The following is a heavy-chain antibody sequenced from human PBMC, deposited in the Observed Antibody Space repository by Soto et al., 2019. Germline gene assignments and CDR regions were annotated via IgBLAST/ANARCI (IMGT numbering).Heavy chain of an antibody. CDR2: IYYSGST. D-gene: IGHD3-3*01. CDR1: GGSISSYY. Sequence: SETLSLTCTVSGGSISSYYWSWIRQPPGKGLEWIGYIYYSGSTNYNPSLKGRVTISVDTSKNQFSLKLSSVTAADTAVYYCAREGVYDFWSGYSVWGKGTTVTVSS. CDR3: AREGVYDFWSGYSV. J-gene: IGHJ6*04. V-gene: IGHV4-59*01.